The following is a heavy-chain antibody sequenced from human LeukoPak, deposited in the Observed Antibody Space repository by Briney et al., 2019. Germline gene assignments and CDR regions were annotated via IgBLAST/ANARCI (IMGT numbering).Heavy chain of an antibody. Sequence: EASVKVSRKASGYSFTDYYMHWVRQAPGQGLEWMGWISPRSGDTSYAQKFQGRVTMTRDTSINTVDMDLSGLTSDDTAVYYCARAAAAAGLADPWGQGTLVTVSS. D-gene: IGHD6-13*01. V-gene: IGHV1-2*02. CDR1: GYSFTDYY. CDR3: ARAAAAAGLADP. J-gene: IGHJ5*02. CDR2: ISPRSGDT.